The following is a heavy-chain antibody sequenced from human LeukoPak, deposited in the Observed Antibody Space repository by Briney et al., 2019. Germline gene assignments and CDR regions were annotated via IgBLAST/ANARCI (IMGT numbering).Heavy chain of an antibody. Sequence: SETLSLTCTVSGGSISSYYWSWIRQPPGKGLEWIGYMFYSGSTNYNPSRKSRVTISVDTSKNQFSLKLSSVTAADTAVYYCARELPYYYYMDVWGKGTTVTISS. J-gene: IGHJ6*03. D-gene: IGHD2-21*02. V-gene: IGHV4-59*01. CDR3: ARELPYYYYMDV. CDR1: GGSISSYY. CDR2: MFYSGST.